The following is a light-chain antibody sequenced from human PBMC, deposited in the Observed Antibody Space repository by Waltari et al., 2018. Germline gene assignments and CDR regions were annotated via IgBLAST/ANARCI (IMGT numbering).Light chain of an antibody. V-gene: IGLV3-10*01. Sequence: SYELTQPPSVSVSPGQTARITCSGHELPRKYAYWFQQKSGQAPRLVIYEDTKRPSEIPERFSGASSGTVATLTITGAQVDDEADYYCDSSDTTGLRVFGSGTTVVVL. J-gene: IGLJ1*01. CDR1: ELPRKY. CDR3: DSSDTTGLRV. CDR2: EDT.